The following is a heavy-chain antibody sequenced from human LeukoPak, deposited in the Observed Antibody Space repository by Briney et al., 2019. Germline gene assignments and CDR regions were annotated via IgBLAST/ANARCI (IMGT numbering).Heavy chain of an antibody. CDR3: ARVFVSRYCSSTSCDGGTSWFDP. Sequence: GSSVKVSCKASGGTFSSYAISWVRQAPGQGLEWMGGIIPILGTANYAQKFQGRVTITADKSTSTVYMELSSLRSEDTAVYYCARVFVSRYCSSTSCDGGTSWFDPWGQGTLVTVSS. CDR1: GGTFSSYA. J-gene: IGHJ5*02. CDR2: IIPILGTA. D-gene: IGHD2-2*01. V-gene: IGHV1-69*06.